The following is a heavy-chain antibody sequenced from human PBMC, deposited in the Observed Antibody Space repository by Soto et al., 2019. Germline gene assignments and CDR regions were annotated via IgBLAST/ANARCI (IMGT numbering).Heavy chain of an antibody. J-gene: IGHJ4*02. CDR3: ARAPGGTAYLIDY. V-gene: IGHV3-30-3*01. CDR1: GFTFTIYA. D-gene: IGHD3-9*01. CDR2: ISYDGSNE. Sequence: GGSLRLSCAASGFTFTIYAMHWVRQTPGKGLEWVALISYDGSNEYYADSVKGRFTISRDNSKNTLYLQMSSLRAEDTAVYYCARAPGGTAYLIDYWGQGTLVTVSS.